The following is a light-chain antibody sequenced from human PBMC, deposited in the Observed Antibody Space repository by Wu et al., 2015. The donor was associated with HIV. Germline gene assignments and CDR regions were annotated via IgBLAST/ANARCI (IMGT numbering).Light chain of an antibody. CDR2: GAS. J-gene: IGKJ5*01. CDR3: HQYGRSPIT. CDR1: QSVSTY. V-gene: IGKV3-20*01. Sequence: EIVLTQSPATLSLSPGERATLSCRASQSVSTYLAWYQHKPGQAPRLLIYGASSRATGIPDRFSGSGSGTDFTLTISRLEPEDFAVYYCHQYGRSPITFGQGTRLEIK.